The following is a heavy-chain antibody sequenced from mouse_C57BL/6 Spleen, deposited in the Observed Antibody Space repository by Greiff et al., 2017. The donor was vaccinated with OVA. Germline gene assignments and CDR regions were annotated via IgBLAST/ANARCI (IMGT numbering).Heavy chain of an antibody. CDR1: GYTFTSYW. Sequence: QVQLQQPGAELVKPGASVKLSCKASGYTFTSYWMHWVKQRPGQGLEWIGMIHPNSGSTNYNEKFKSKATLTVDKSSSTAYMQLSSLTSEDSAVYYGAKLPYYGSSPFDDWGQGTTLTVSS. V-gene: IGHV1-64*01. CDR3: AKLPYYGSSPFDD. D-gene: IGHD1-1*01. J-gene: IGHJ2*01. CDR2: IHPNSGST.